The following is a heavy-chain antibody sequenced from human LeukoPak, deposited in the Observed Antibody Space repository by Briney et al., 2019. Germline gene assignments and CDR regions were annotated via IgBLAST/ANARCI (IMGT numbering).Heavy chain of an antibody. CDR3: ARAGNTRFDY. CDR2: TSGSGGST. CDR1: GFTFSSYE. D-gene: IGHD2/OR15-2a*01. J-gene: IGHJ4*02. Sequence: GGSLRLSCAASGFTFSSYEMNWVRQAPGKGLEWVSATSGSGGSTYYADSVKGRFTISRDTSKNTLYLQMNSLRAEDTAVYYCARAGNTRFDYWGQGTLVTVSS. V-gene: IGHV3-23*01.